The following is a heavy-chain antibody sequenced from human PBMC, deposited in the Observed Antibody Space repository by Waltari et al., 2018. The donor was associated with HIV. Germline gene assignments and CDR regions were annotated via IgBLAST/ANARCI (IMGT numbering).Heavy chain of an antibody. J-gene: IGHJ4*02. CDR2: IKQDGSEK. CDR1: GFTSSSYG. V-gene: IGHV3-7*01. CDR3: ARSPVAGRDY. Sequence: EVQLVESGGGLVQPGGSLRLSCAALGFTSSSYGMRWVRQDQGKGLEWVANIKQDGSEKYYVDSVKGRFTISRDNAKNSLYLQMNSLRAEDTAVYYCARSPVAGRDYWGQGTLVTVSS. D-gene: IGHD6-19*01.